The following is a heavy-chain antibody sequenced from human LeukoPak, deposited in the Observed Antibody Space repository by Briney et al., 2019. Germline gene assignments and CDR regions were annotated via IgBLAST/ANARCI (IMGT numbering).Heavy chain of an antibody. CDR2: IYPGDSDT. J-gene: IGHJ5*02. V-gene: IGHV5-51*01. CDR1: GYSFTSYW. D-gene: IGHD3-10*01. Sequence: GESLKISCEGSGYSFTSYWIGWVRQMPGKGLEWMGIIYPGDSDTRYSPSFQGQVTISADKSISTAYLQWSSLKASDTAMYYCARSPRLLWFGELLTRGQWWFDPWGQGTLVTVSS. CDR3: ARSPRLLWFGELLTRGQWWFDP.